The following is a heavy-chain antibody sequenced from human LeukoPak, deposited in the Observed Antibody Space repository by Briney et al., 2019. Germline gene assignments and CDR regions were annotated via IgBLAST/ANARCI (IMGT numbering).Heavy chain of an antibody. CDR1: GFIFSSYS. V-gene: IGHV3-21*01. J-gene: IGHJ4*02. CDR2: ISSSSSYI. D-gene: IGHD6-13*01. Sequence: GGSLRLSCAASGFIFSSYSMNWVRQAPGKGLEWVSSISSSSSYISYADSVKGRFTISRDNAKNSLYLQMNSLRAEDTAVYYCARAGYSSSWYVINWGQGTLVTVSS. CDR3: ARAGYSSSWYVIN.